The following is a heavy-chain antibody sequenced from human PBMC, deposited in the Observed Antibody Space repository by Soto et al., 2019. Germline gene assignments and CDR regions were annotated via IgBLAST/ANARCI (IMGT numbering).Heavy chain of an antibody. CDR2: IYYSGST. D-gene: IGHD3-3*01. V-gene: IGHV4-59*12. CDR1: GGSISSYY. Sequence: PSETLSLTCTVSGGSISSYYWSWIRQPPGKGLEWIGYIYYSGSTNYNPSLKSRVTISVDTSKNQFSLKLSSVTAADTAVYYCAREPDYDFWSGPGNWGQGTLVTVSS. CDR3: AREPDYDFWSGPGN. J-gene: IGHJ4*02.